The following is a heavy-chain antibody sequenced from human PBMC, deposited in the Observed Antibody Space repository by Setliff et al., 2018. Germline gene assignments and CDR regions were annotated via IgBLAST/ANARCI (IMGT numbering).Heavy chain of an antibody. CDR3: ARTGTYRYFDY. CDR1: GGSISSGVYY. CDR2: IYYRGNT. J-gene: IGHJ4*02. Sequence: KPSETLSLTCTVSGGSISSGVYYWAWIRQPPGKGLEWIGRIYYRGNTYYNSSLRSRVTISVDTSKNQFSLKLSSVTAADTAVYYCARTGTYRYFDYWGQGTLVTVSS. V-gene: IGHV4-39*01. D-gene: IGHD1-1*01.